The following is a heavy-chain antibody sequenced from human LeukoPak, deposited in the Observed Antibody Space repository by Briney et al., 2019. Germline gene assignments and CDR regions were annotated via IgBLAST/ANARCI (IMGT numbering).Heavy chain of an antibody. D-gene: IGHD2-2*01. Sequence: ASVKVSCKASGYTFTGYYMHWVRQAPGQGPEWMGWINPNSGGTNYAQKFQGRVTMTRDTSISTAYMELSRLRSDDTAVYYCARDRIVVVPAAIHDYYYGMDVWGQGTTVTVSS. J-gene: IGHJ6*02. V-gene: IGHV1-2*02. CDR3: ARDRIVVVPAAIHDYYYGMDV. CDR1: GYTFTGYY. CDR2: INPNSGGT.